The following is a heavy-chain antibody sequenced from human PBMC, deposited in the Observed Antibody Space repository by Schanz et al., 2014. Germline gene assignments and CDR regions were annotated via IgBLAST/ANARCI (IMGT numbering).Heavy chain of an antibody. CDR3: AREKRRTEVVLDH. CDR2: IWYDGNNK. CDR1: GFPFSSYG. V-gene: IGHV3-33*08. J-gene: IGHJ4*02. Sequence: EERVGSGCFFFPPFTSLILSCAASGFPFSSYGMHWVRQAPGKGLEWVAVIWYDGNNKYYADSVKGRFTISRDNAKNSLYLQMNSLRAEDTAVYYCAREKRRTEVVLDHWGQGTLVTVSS.